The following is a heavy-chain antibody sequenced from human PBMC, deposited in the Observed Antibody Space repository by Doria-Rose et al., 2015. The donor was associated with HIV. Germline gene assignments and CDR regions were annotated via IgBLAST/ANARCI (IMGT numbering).Heavy chain of an antibody. D-gene: IGHD1-26*01. CDR2: IFYTGST. J-gene: IGHJ4*02. V-gene: IGHV4-59*01. CDR1: GGSISHYY. Sequence: QVQLQESGPGLVKPSETLPLTCSVSGGSISHYYWSWIRQPPGKGLEYIGDIFYTGSTNYSPSLNSRVSISIDTSKNKFSLRLSSVTAADTAVYYCARVLSGTYDYWGQGTLVTVSS. CDR3: ARVLSGTYDY.